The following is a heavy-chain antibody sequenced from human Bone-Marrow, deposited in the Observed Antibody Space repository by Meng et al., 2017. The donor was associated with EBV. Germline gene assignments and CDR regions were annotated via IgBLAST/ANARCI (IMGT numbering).Heavy chain of an antibody. Sequence: QVQLVQSGAEVKKPRNSVKVSCKASGGTFNSYSINWVRQAPRQGLEWMGRIIPIFGRSNYAQKFQGRVTITADKSTNTAYMELNGLTSEDTGIYYYVIEMNTIPNYWGQGTLVTVSS. CDR2: IIPIFGRS. CDR1: GGTFNSYS. D-gene: IGHD5-24*01. V-gene: IGHV1-69*06. J-gene: IGHJ4*02. CDR3: VIEMNTIPNY.